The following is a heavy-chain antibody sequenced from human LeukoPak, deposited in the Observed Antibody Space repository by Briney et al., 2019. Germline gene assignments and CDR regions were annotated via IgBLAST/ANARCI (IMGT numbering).Heavy chain of an antibody. Sequence: GESLRLSCAASGFTFSSYGMHWVRQAPGKGLEWVAVISYDGSNKYYADSVKGRFTISRDNSKNTLYLQMNSLRAEDTAVYYCAKEGSRTTVTTAHKSEYYYYYYGMDVWGQGTTVTVSS. CDR1: GFTFSSYG. CDR3: AKEGSRTTVTTAHKSEYYYYYYGMDV. V-gene: IGHV3-30*18. J-gene: IGHJ6*02. CDR2: ISYDGSNK. D-gene: IGHD4-17*01.